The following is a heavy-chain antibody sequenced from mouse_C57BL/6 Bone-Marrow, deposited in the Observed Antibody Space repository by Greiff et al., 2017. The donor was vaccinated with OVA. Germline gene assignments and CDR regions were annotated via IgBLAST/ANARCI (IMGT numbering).Heavy chain of an antibody. J-gene: IGHJ2*01. Sequence: QVQLQQSGAELVRPGTSVKVSCKASGYAFTNYLIEWVKQRPGQGLEWIGVINPGSGGTNYNEKFKGKATLTADKSSSTAYMQLSSLTSEDSAVDLCARHYGSSSYDFDYWGQGTTRTVSS. V-gene: IGHV1-54*01. D-gene: IGHD1-1*01. CDR3: ARHYGSSSYDFDY. CDR2: INPGSGGT. CDR1: GYAFTNYL.